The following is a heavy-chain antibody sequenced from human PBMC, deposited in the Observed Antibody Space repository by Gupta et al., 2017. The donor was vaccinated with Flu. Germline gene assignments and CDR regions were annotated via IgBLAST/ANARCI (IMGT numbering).Heavy chain of an antibody. CDR2: ISYVGTDK. CDR1: GFTFNTYG. CDR3: AKDREWELLGYFDY. Sequence: QVQLVESGGGVVQPGRSLRLSCAASGFTFNTYGMHWVRQAPGKGLEWVAVISYVGTDKYYADSVKGRFTISRDNSKNTMYLQMNSLRADDTAVYYCAKDREWELLGYFDYWGQGTRVTVSS. V-gene: IGHV3-30*18. J-gene: IGHJ4*02. D-gene: IGHD1-26*01.